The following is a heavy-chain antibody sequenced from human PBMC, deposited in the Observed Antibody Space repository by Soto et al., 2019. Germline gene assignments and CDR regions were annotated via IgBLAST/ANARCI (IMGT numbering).Heavy chain of an antibody. J-gene: IGHJ6*02. CDR2: IITIFGTA. V-gene: IGHV1-69*01. CDR3: ARERITMVRGVMYYYYGMDV. D-gene: IGHD3-10*01. CDR1: GGTFSSYA. Sequence: QVQLVQSGAEVKKPGSSVKVSCKASGGTFSSYAISWVRQAPGQGLEWMGGIITIFGTANYAQKFQRRVTIAADESTSTADMELSSLRSEDTAVYYCARERITMVRGVMYYYYGMDVWGQGTTVTVSS.